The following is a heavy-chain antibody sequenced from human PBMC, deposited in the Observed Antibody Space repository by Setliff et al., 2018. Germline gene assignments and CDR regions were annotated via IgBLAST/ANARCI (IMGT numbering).Heavy chain of an antibody. CDR2: TIPTLRLP. J-gene: IGHJ4*02. CDR3: ARVGVTSTKEYYFDF. V-gene: IGHV1-69*10. CDR1: GGTLTNYG. D-gene: IGHD1-26*01. Sequence: SVKVSCKASGGTLTNYGISWVRQAPGQGPEWMGGTIPTLRLPNYAQKFQGRVTITADKSTGTAYMELSSLRSEDTAVFYCARVGVTSTKEYYFDFWGQGTLVTVSS.